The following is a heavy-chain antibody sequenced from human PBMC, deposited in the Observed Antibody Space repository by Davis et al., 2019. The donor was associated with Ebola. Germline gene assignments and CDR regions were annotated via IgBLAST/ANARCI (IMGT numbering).Heavy chain of an antibody. CDR3: AREVGDCSGGSCYSVHYYYGMDV. V-gene: IGHV1-18*01. CDR2: ISAYNGNT. CDR1: GYTSTSYG. Sequence: ASVQVPCNASGYTSTSYGISWLRHAPGQGLEWMGWISAYNGNTNYAQKLQGRVTMTTDTSTSTAYMELRSLRSDDTAVYYCAREVGDCSGGSCYSVHYYYGMDVWGKGTTVTVSS. J-gene: IGHJ6*04. D-gene: IGHD2-15*01.